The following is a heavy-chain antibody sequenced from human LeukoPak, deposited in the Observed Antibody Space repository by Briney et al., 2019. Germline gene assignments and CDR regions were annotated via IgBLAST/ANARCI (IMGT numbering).Heavy chain of an antibody. Sequence: GGSLRLSCAASGFTFSSYAMSWVRQAPGKGLEWVSAISGSGGSTYYADSVKGRFTISRDNSKNTLYLQMNSLRAEDTAVYYCAKTCTSGFSSSWYPHYYYMDVWGKGTTVTVSS. V-gene: IGHV3-23*01. D-gene: IGHD6-13*01. CDR2: ISGSGGST. CDR3: AKTCTSGFSSSWYPHYYYMDV. J-gene: IGHJ6*03. CDR1: GFTFSSYA.